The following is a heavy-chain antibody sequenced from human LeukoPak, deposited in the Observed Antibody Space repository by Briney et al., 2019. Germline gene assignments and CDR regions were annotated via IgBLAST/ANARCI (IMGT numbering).Heavy chain of an antibody. Sequence: GGSLRLSCAASGFTFSSYSMNWVRQAPGKGLEWVSYISGSGSSIYYADSVKGRFTISRDSAKNSLYLQTNSLRAEDTAVYYCARGKMGYYGMDVWGQGTTVTVSS. CDR3: ARGKMGYYGMDV. V-gene: IGHV3-48*01. D-gene: IGHD2-8*01. J-gene: IGHJ6*02. CDR1: GFTFSSYS. CDR2: ISGSGSSI.